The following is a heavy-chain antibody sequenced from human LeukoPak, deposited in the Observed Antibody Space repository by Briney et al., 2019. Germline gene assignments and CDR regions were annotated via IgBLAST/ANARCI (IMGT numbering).Heavy chain of an antibody. V-gene: IGHV4-59*12. D-gene: IGHD3-22*01. Sequence: PSETLSLTCTVSGGSISSYYWSWIRQPPGKGLEWIGYIYHSGSTYYNPSLKSRVTISVDRSKNQFSLKLSSVTAADTAVYYCARALRGMGLYYFDYWGQGTLVTVSS. CDR2: IYHSGST. J-gene: IGHJ4*02. CDR3: ARALRGMGLYYFDY. CDR1: GGSISSYY.